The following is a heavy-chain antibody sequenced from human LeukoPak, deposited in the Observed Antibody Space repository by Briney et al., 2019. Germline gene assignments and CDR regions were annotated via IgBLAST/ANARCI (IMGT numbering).Heavy chain of an antibody. CDR3: ARGTVAGKAPY. CDR1: GFTFSSHS. J-gene: IGHJ4*02. V-gene: IGHV3-48*01. Sequence: HSGRSLRLSCAASGFTFSSHSMNWVRQAPGKGLEWVSYISSSGSTIYYADSVKGRFSISRDNAKNSLHLQMNSLRAEDTAVYYCARGTVAGKAPYWGQGTLVTVSS. D-gene: IGHD6-19*01. CDR2: ISSSGSTI.